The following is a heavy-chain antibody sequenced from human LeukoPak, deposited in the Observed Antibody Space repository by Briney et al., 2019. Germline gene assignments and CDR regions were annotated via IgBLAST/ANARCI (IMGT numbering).Heavy chain of an antibody. J-gene: IGHJ4*02. CDR1: GFTFDDYT. D-gene: IGHD4-23*01. CDR2: ISWDGDST. V-gene: IGHV3-43*01. CDR3: AKKGYGGMSGGAYFDY. Sequence: GGSLTLSCAASGFTFDDYTMHWVRQAPGEGLEWVSLISWDGDSTYYADSVKGRFIISRDNSENSLYLQMNSLKTEDTAFYYCAKKGYGGMSGGAYFDYWGQGTLVTVSS.